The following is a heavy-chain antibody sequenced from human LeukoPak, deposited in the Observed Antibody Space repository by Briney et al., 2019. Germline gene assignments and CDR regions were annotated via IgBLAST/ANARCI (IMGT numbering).Heavy chain of an antibody. CDR2: ISSSGSTI. CDR1: GFTFSDYY. Sequence: GGSLRLSCAASGFTFSDYYMSWIRQAPGKGLEWVSYISSSGSTIYYADSVKGRFTISRDNAENSLYLQMNSLRAEDTAVYYCARAPAAAGFYYYYGMDVWGQGTTVTVSS. V-gene: IGHV3-11*01. CDR3: ARAPAAAGFYYYYGMDV. D-gene: IGHD6-13*01. J-gene: IGHJ6*02.